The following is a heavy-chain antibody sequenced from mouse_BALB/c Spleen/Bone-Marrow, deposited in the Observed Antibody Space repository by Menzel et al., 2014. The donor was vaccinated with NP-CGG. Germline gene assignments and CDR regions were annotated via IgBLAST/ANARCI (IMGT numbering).Heavy chain of an antibody. J-gene: IGHJ3*01. CDR2: ISPDGRT. Sequence: EESGGRLVTPGTPLTLTCAVSGFSLNKYEMTWVRQAPGKGLEYIGDISPDGRTYYANWANGRFTISXTATTVDLKITSPTTGDTATYFCGRGGAGYAGDGMAINFWGQGTLVTVS. CDR1: GFSLNKYE. D-gene: IGHD2-3*01. V-gene: IGHV5-6-5*01. CDR3: GRGGAGYAGDGMAINF.